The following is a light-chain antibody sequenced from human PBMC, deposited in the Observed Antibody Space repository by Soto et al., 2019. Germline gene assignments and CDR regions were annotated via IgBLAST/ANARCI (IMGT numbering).Light chain of an antibody. CDR2: DAS. V-gene: IGKV1-13*02. J-gene: IGKJ3*01. Sequence: AIQLTQSPSSLSASVGDRVTITCRASQGISSALAWYQQKPGKAPKLLIYDASSLESGVRSRFSGSESGTDFTLTISSLQPEDFATYYCQQFNSYPFTFGPGTKVDIK. CDR3: QQFNSYPFT. CDR1: QGISSA.